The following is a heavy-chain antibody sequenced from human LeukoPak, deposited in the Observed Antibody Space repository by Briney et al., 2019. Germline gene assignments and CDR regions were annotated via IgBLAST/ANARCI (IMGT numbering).Heavy chain of an antibody. J-gene: IGHJ4*02. D-gene: IGHD1-26*01. CDR2: IVVGSGNT. CDR3: AILVGATGQVDY. CDR1: GFTFTSSA. V-gene: IGHV1-58*01. Sequence: GASVKVSCKASGFTFTSSAVQWVRQARGQRLEWIGWIVVGSGNTNYAQKFQERVTITRDMSTSTAYMELSSLRSEDTAVYYCAILVGATGQVDYWGRGTLVTVSS.